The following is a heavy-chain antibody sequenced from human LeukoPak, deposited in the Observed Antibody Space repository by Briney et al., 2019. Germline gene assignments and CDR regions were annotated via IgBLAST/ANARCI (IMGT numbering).Heavy chain of an antibody. CDR3: AREGGWIPYFDY. CDR2: ISYDGSNE. D-gene: IGHD6-19*01. Sequence: PGGSLRLSCAASGFTFSSYAMHWVRQAPGKGLEWVAVISYDGSNEYYADSVKGRFTISRDNSKNTLYLQMNSLRAEDTAVYYCAREGGWIPYFDYWGQGTLVTVSS. V-gene: IGHV3-30*04. J-gene: IGHJ4*02. CDR1: GFTFSSYA.